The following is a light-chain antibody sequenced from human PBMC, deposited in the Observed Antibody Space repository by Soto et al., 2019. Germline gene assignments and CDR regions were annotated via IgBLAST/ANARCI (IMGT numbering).Light chain of an antibody. CDR3: LSFDSSLSVV. V-gene: IGLV1-40*01. CDR1: SSNIGAGYD. CDR2: GNT. Sequence: QSVLTQPPSVSGAPGQRVTISCTGSSSNIGAGYDVHWYQQLLGRAPKLLIYGNTNRPSGVPERFSGSKSGTSASLAITGHQAEYEAEYYCLSFDSSLSVVFGGGTKVTVL. J-gene: IGLJ2*01.